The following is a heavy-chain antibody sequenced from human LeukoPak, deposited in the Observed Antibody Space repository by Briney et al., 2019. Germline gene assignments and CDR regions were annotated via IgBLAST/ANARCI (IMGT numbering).Heavy chain of an antibody. Sequence: SETLSLTCAVSGDSVSSRSYFWGWIRQPPGKGLEWIGSLYSSGSAYHNPSLKSRFTISLDNSKNQFALKLTSVTAADTAVYFCAGGSRGYQEAFDYWGQGTLVPASS. CDR2: LYSSGSA. J-gene: IGHJ4*02. V-gene: IGHV4-39*06. CDR3: AGGSRGYQEAFDY. D-gene: IGHD3-22*01. CDR1: GDSVSSRSYF.